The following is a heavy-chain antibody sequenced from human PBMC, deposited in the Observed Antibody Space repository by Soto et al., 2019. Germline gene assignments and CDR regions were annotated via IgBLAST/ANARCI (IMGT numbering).Heavy chain of an antibody. CDR3: ARDYGSGSYYI. Sequence: SETLSLTCTVSGGSISSYYWSWIRQPPGKGLEWIGYIYYSGSTNYNPSLKSRVTISVDTSKNQFSLKLSSVTAADTAVYYCARDYGSGSYYIWGQATLVTVSP. D-gene: IGHD3-10*01. V-gene: IGHV4-59*12. J-gene: IGHJ4*02. CDR2: IYYSGST. CDR1: GGSISSYY.